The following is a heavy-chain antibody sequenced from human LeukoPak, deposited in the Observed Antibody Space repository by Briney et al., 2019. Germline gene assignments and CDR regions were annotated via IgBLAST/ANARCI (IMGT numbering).Heavy chain of an antibody. Sequence: PGGSLRLSCAASGFTFSNYGMSWVRQAPGKGLEWVSAISGSGDSTYHTDSVKGRFTVSRDNSKNTLYLQMNSLGAEDTALYYCAKDPSFYCSDGSCHSRYYFDDWGQGTLVTVSS. CDR2: ISGSGDST. CDR1: GFTFSNYG. D-gene: IGHD2-15*01. CDR3: AKDPSFYCSDGSCHSRYYFDD. V-gene: IGHV3-23*01. J-gene: IGHJ4*02.